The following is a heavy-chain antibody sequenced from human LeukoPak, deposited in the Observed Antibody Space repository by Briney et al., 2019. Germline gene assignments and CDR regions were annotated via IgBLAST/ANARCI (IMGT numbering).Heavy chain of an antibody. Sequence: SGPTLVKPTQTLTLTCTFSVFSLSTSGVGVGWIRQPPGKALQWLALIYWNENKRYSPSLKSRLTITKDTSKNQVVLTMTNMDPVDTATYYCAHRPIIAATATGFDPWGQGTLVTVSS. J-gene: IGHJ5*02. CDR3: AHRPIIAATATGFDP. CDR1: VFSLSTSGVG. V-gene: IGHV2-5*01. CDR2: IYWNENK. D-gene: IGHD6-13*01.